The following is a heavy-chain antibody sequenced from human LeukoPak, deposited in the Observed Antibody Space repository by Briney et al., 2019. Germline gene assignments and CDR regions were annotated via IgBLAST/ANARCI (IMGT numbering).Heavy chain of an antibody. Sequence: GGSLRLSCEASGFAFSFFAMSWLRHAPGKGLEWVSTINANGGPRSYAPSVGGRFTISRDNSKNTLYLLLNTLRADDTAVYYCAKPISGGLAVTADWFAPWGQGTLVVVSA. V-gene: IGHV3-23*01. CDR2: INANGGPR. CDR3: AKPISGGLAVTADWFAP. CDR1: GFAFSFFA. D-gene: IGHD6-19*01. J-gene: IGHJ5*01.